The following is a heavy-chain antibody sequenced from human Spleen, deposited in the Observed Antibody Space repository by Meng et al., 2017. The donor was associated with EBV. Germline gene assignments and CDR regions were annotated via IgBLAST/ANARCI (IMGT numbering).Heavy chain of an antibody. J-gene: IGHJ4*02. V-gene: IGHV4-4*02. CDR1: GDSIGSSHW. CDR2: IYHSGST. D-gene: IGHD3-22*01. CDR3: ARDYYGYNYFDY. Sequence: QVQLQESGPGLVKPSGTLSLTCAVSGDSIGSSHWWSWVRQPPGKGLEWIGKIYHSGSTNYNPSLKSRVTISVDKSKSQFSLKLTSVTAADTAVYYCARDYYGYNYFDYWGQGTLVTVSS.